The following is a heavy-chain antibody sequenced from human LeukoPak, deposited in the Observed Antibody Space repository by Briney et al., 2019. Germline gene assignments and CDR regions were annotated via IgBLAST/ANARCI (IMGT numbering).Heavy chain of an antibody. V-gene: IGHV3-30-3*01. CDR1: GFTFSSYA. J-gene: IGHJ4*02. CDR2: ISYDGSNK. Sequence: PGRSLRLSCAASGFTFSSYAMHWVRQAPGKGLEWVAVISYDGSNKYYADSVKGRFTISRDNSKNTLYLQMNSLRAEDTAVYYCARDYLGYWGQGTLVTVSS. CDR3: ARDYLGY.